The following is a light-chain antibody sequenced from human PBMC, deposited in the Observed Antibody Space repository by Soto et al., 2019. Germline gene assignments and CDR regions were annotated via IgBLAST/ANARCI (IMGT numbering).Light chain of an antibody. Sequence: EIVMTQSAATVSVSPGERGTLSCRASQSVSSNVAWYQQKPGQAPRLLLYDASTRATGLPARFSGSGSGTEFTLTVSSLQSEAFAVYYCQQYKNWPLITFGQGTRLEI. CDR1: QSVSSN. CDR3: QQYKNWPLIT. V-gene: IGKV3-15*01. CDR2: DAS. J-gene: IGKJ5*01.